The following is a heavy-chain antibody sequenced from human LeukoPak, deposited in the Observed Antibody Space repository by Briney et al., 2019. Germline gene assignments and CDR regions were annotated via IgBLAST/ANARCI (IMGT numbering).Heavy chain of an antibody. J-gene: IGHJ6*03. V-gene: IGHV4-38-2*02. Sequence: PSETLSLTCTVSGYSISTGYYWDWIRQPPGKGLEWIGTFYHGGSTYYNPSLKSRVTISVDTSKNQFSLKLSSVTAADTAVYYCARGIAAAGYYYYYYMDVWGKGTAVTVSS. CDR1: GYSISTGYY. D-gene: IGHD6-13*01. CDR2: FYHGGST. CDR3: ARGIAAAGYYYYYYMDV.